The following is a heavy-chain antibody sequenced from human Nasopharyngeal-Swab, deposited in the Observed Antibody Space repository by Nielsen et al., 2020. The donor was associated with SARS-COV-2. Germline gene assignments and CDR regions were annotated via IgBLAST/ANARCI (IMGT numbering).Heavy chain of an antibody. CDR2: IYYSGST. CDR1: GGSISSSSYY. J-gene: IGHJ3*02. CDR3: ARQGEPAAIPGICGVVDISDAFDI. D-gene: IGHD3-3*01. Sequence: SETLSLTCTVSGGSISSSSYYWGWIRQPPGKGLEWIGSIYYSGSTYYNPSLKSRVTISVDTSKNQFSLKLSSVTAADTAVYYCARQGEPAAIPGICGVVDISDAFDIWGQGTMVTVSS. V-gene: IGHV4-39*01.